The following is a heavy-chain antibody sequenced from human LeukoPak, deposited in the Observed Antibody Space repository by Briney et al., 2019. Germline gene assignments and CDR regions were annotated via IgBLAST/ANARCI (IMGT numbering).Heavy chain of an antibody. D-gene: IGHD6-19*01. CDR2: IIPIFSTA. CDR1: GGTFSSYA. V-gene: IGHV1-69*01. CDR3: ARDRDDSSGKFDY. Sequence: ASVKVSCTASGGTFSSYAISWVRHATGQGLEWMGVIIPIFSTANYAKKFKGRVTITADESTSTAYMELSSLRSEDTAVYYCARDRDDSSGKFDYWGQGTLVTVSS. J-gene: IGHJ4*02.